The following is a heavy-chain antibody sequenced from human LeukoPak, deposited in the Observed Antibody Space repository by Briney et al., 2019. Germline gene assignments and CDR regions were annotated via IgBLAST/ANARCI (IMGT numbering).Heavy chain of an antibody. D-gene: IGHD1-26*01. CDR3: ASGMRVGPNI. CDR2: ISSSSDTI. CDR1: EFTLSSYN. Sequence: GGSLRLSCAASEFTLSSYNMKWVRQAPGKGLEWVSYISSSSDTIYYADSVKGRFTISRDNAKNSLYLQMNSLRAEDTAVYYCASGMRVGPNIWGQGTLVTVSS. V-gene: IGHV3-48*04. J-gene: IGHJ4*02.